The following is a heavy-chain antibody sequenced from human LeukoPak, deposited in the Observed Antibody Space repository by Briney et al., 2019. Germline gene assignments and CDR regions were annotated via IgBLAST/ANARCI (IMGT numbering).Heavy chain of an antibody. D-gene: IGHD5-24*01. CDR3: AKSDARRGYYGMDV. J-gene: IGHJ6*02. V-gene: IGHV3-23*01. CDR1: GFTFSSYA. Sequence: GGSLRLSCAASGFTFSSYAMTWVRQAPGKGLEWVSAISGGGDSTYYAVSVKGWFTISRDNVKNTLYLQMNSLRAEDTAVYYCAKSDARRGYYGMDVWGQGTTVTVSS. CDR2: ISGGGDST.